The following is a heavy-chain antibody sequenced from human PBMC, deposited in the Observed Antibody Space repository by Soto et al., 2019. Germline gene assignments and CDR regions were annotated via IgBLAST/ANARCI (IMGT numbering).Heavy chain of an antibody. CDR3: ARGKGNVLGRFLEWEHTAFAY. D-gene: IGHD3-3*01. CDR1: GYTFTSYY. V-gene: IGHV1-46*01. CDR2: INPSGGST. J-gene: IGHJ4*02. Sequence: ASVKVSCKASGYTFTSYYMHWVRQAPGQGLEWMGIINPSGGSTSYAQKFQGRVTMTRDTSTSTVYMELSSLRSEDTAVYYCARGKGNVLGRFLEWEHTAFAYWGQGTLVTVSS.